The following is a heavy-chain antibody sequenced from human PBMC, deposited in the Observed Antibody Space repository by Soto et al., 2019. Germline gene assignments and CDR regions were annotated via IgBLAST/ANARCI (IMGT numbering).Heavy chain of an antibody. J-gene: IGHJ4*02. CDR2: INETGTA. D-gene: IGHD3-10*01. V-gene: IGHV4-34*01. CDR1: GGSFSGYY. CDR3: ARGPGFY. Sequence: QVQLQEWGAGLLKPSETLSLTCTVYGGSFSGYYWSWNRQPPGKGLEWIGEINETGTANYNPSLKSRVTMSVETSKNQFSLRLTSVTAADSAGYYCARGPGFYWGQGALVTVSS.